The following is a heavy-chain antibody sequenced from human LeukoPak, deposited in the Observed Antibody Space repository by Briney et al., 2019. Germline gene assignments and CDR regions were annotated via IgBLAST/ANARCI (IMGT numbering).Heavy chain of an antibody. CDR3: ARDLGIAVAGTRSYFDY. CDR1: GGSISSGSYY. V-gene: IGHV4-61*02. Sequence: SQTLSLTCTVSGGSISSGSYYWSWIRQPAGKGLEWIGRIYTSGSANSDPSLNSCVTISVDTSKNKCCLKLSSVSAADTAVYYCARDLGIAVAGTRSYFDYWGKGTLVTVSS. CDR2: IYTSGSA. D-gene: IGHD6-19*01. J-gene: IGHJ4*02.